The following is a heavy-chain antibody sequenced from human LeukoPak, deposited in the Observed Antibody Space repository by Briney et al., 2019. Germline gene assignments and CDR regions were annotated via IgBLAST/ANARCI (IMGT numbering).Heavy chain of an antibody. Sequence: GGSLRLSCAASGFTFSSYAMHWVRQAPGKGLEWVAVISYDGSNKYYADSVKGRFTISRDNSKNTLYLQMSSLRAEDTAVYYCARERTNEAYYFDYWGQGTLVTVSS. J-gene: IGHJ4*02. CDR1: GFTFSSYA. CDR3: ARERTNEAYYFDY. D-gene: IGHD1-1*01. CDR2: ISYDGSNK. V-gene: IGHV3-30-3*01.